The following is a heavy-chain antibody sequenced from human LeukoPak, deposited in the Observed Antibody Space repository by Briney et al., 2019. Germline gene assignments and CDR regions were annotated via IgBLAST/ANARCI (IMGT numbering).Heavy chain of an antibody. V-gene: IGHV1-18*04. D-gene: IGHD6-13*01. CDR1: GYTFTSYG. CDR3: ARWISTAYSSRGYYGMDV. Sequence: GASVKVSCKASGYTFTSYGISWVRQAPGQGLEWMGWISAYNGNTNYAQKLQGRVTMTTDTSTSTAYMELRSLRSDDTAVYYCARWISTAYSSRGYYGMDVWGKGTTVTVSS. J-gene: IGHJ6*04. CDR2: ISAYNGNT.